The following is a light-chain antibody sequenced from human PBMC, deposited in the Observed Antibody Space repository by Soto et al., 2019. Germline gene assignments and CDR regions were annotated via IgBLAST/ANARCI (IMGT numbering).Light chain of an antibody. V-gene: IGKV1-6*01. Sequence: IQMTQSPSSLSASVGDRVTFICRASQDIRSELSWFQQKPGRPPKLLIYGASILQSGVPSRFSGSGSGTDFTLTIDSLQSEDFATYYCLQDNNYPRTLGPGTKVEVK. J-gene: IGKJ3*01. CDR3: LQDNNYPRT. CDR2: GAS. CDR1: QDIRSE.